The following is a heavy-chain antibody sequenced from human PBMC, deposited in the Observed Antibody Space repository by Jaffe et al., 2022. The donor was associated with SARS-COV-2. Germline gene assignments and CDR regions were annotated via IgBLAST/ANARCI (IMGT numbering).Heavy chain of an antibody. CDR1: GGSISSYY. Sequence: QVQLQESGPGLVKPSETLSLTCTVSGGSISSYYWSWIRQPPGKGLEWIGYIYYSGSTNYNPSLKSRVTISVDTSKNQFSLKLSSVTAADTAVYYCARVHGDYHPLYYYYYYMDVWGKGTTVTVSS. CDR3: ARVHGDYHPLYYYYYYMDV. V-gene: IGHV4-59*01. J-gene: IGHJ6*03. D-gene: IGHD4-17*01. CDR2: IYYSGST.